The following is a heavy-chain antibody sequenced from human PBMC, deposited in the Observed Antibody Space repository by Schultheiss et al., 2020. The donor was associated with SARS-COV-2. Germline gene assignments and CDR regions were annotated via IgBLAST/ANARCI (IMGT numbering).Heavy chain of an antibody. Sequence: GESLKISCAASGFTFSRSVMSWVRQAPGKGLEWVGRIKSKTDGGTTDYAAPVKGRFTISRDDSKNTLYLQMNSLKTEDTAVYYCARGGSYFDFSLVDYFDYWGQGTLVTVSS. V-gene: IGHV3-15*01. D-gene: IGHD1-26*01. CDR3: ARGGSYFDFSLVDYFDY. CDR2: IKSKTDGGTT. J-gene: IGHJ4*02. CDR1: GFTFSRSV.